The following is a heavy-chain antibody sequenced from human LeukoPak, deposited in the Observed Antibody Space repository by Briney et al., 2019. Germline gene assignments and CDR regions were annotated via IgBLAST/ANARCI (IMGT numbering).Heavy chain of an antibody. Sequence: ASVKVSCKASGYTFTSYYMHWVRQAPGQGLEWMGIINPSGGSTSYAQKFQGRVTMTRDMSTSTAYMELSSLRSEDTAVYYCAARGYSYGYDDYWGQGTLVTVSS. CDR3: AARGYSYGYDDY. CDR2: INPSGGST. D-gene: IGHD5-18*01. J-gene: IGHJ4*02. V-gene: IGHV1-46*01. CDR1: GYTFTSYY.